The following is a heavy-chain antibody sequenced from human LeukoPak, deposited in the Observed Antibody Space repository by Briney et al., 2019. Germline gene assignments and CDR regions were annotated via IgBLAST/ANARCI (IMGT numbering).Heavy chain of an antibody. Sequence: GASVKVSCKVSGYTLTELSMHWVRQAPGKGLEWMGGFDPEDGETIYAQKFQGRVTMTEDTSTDTAYMELSSLRSEDTAVYYCATYHYDILTGYDHDAFDIWGQGTMVTVSS. CDR1: GYTLTELS. V-gene: IGHV1-24*01. J-gene: IGHJ3*02. D-gene: IGHD3-9*01. CDR3: ATYHYDILTGYDHDAFDI. CDR2: FDPEDGET.